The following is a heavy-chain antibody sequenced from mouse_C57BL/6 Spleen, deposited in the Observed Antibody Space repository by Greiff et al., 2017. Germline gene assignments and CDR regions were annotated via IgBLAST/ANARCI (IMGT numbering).Heavy chain of an antibody. Sequence: QVQLQQPGAELVRPGTSVKLSCKASGYTFTSYWMHWVKQRPGQGLEWIGVIDPSDSYTNYNQKFKGKATLTVDTSSSTAYMQLSSLTSEDSAVYYCARFEVGYYFDYWGQGTTLTVSS. D-gene: IGHD1-1*02. CDR1: GYTFTSYW. CDR2: IDPSDSYT. J-gene: IGHJ2*01. CDR3: ARFEVGYYFDY. V-gene: IGHV1-59*01.